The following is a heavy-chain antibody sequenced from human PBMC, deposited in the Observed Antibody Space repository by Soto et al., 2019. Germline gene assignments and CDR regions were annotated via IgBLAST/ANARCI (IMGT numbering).Heavy chain of an antibody. D-gene: IGHD3-22*01. CDR1: GGSFSGYY. V-gene: IGHV4-34*01. CDR2: INHSGST. J-gene: IGHJ3*02. Sequence: PSETLSLTCAVYGGSFSGYYWSWIRQPPGKGLEWIGEINHSGSTNYNPSLKSRVTISVDTSKNQFSLKLGSVTAADTAVYYCARGSGSRHDAFDIWGQGTMVTVSS. CDR3: ARGSGSRHDAFDI.